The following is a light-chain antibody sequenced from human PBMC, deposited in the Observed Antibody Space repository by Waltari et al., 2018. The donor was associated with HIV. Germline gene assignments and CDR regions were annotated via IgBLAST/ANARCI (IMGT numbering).Light chain of an antibody. V-gene: IGLV2-23*02. Sequence: QSALTQPASVSGSPGQSITISCTATSSDVASYNLVSWYQQHPGKPPQVMLYAVTTLPSGVCNRFAGSKSGNTASLTISGLQAEDEADYYCCSYAGTGTYFFGTGTKVTVL. CDR1: SSDVASYNL. J-gene: IGLJ1*01. CDR2: AVT. CDR3: CSYAGTGTYF.